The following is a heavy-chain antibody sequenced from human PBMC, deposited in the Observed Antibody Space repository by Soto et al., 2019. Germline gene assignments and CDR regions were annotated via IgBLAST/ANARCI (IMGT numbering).Heavy chain of an antibody. CDR3: ARDLAGVGATVGGYYYGMDV. CDR1: GYTFTSYA. V-gene: IGHV1-3*01. J-gene: IGHJ6*02. Sequence: ASVKVSGKASGYTFTSYAMHRVRQAPGQRLEWMGWINAGNGNTKYSQKFQGRVTITRDTSASTAYMELSSLRSEDTAVYYCARDLAGVGATVGGYYYGMDVWGQGTTVTVSS. CDR2: INAGNGNT. D-gene: IGHD1-26*01.